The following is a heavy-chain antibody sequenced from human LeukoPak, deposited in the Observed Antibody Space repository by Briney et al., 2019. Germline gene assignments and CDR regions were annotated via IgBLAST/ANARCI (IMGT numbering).Heavy chain of an antibody. D-gene: IGHD3-10*01. J-gene: IGHJ4*02. CDR3: ARAQGGWFGEFHFDY. V-gene: IGHV4-31*03. CDR2: IYYSGST. CDR1: GGSISSGGYY. Sequence: PSQTLSLTRTVSGGSISSGGYYWSWIRQHPGKGLEWLGYIYYSGSTYYNPSLKSRVTISVDTSKNQFSLKLSSVTAADTAVYYCARAQGGWFGEFHFDYWGQGTLVTVSS.